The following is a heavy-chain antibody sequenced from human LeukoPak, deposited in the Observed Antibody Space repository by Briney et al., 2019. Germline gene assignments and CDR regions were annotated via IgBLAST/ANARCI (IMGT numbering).Heavy chain of an antibody. CDR2: INPNSGDT. CDR3: ARDSYYYDSSGYYWIEDHDAFDI. CDR1: GYTFTGYY. Sequence: GASVKVSCKASGYTFTGYYMHWVRQAPGQGLEWMGWINPNSGDTNYAQKFQGRVTMTRDTSISTAYMELSRLRSDDTAVYYCARDSYYYDSSGYYWIEDHDAFDIWGQGTMVTVSS. J-gene: IGHJ3*02. V-gene: IGHV1-2*02. D-gene: IGHD3-22*01.